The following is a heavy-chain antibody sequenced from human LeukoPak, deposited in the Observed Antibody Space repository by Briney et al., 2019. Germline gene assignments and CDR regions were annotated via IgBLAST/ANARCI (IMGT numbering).Heavy chain of an antibody. J-gene: IGHJ5*02. CDR3: ARGRAAPTGPWFDP. CDR2: INPNGNNR. Sequence: ASVKVSRKASGYTFTSYDINWVRQATGQGLEWMGWINPNGNNRGYAQRFQGRVTMTWDTSISTAYMELSSLRSEDTAVYYCARGRAAPTGPWFDPWGQGTLVTVSS. V-gene: IGHV1-8*01. D-gene: IGHD6-13*01. CDR1: GYTFTSYD.